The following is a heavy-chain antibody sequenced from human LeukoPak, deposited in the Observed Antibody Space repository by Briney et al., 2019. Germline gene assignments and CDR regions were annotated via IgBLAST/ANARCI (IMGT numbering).Heavy chain of an antibody. CDR2: INPNSGDT. J-gene: IGHJ3*02. V-gene: IGHV1-2*06. Sequence: ASVKVSCKASGYTFIGYYIHWVRQARGQGLEWMGRINPNSGDTNYAQSFQGRVTMTRDTSISTAYMELSRLRSDDTAVYYCALTWGYYAFDIWGQGTMVTVSS. CDR1: GYTFIGYY. D-gene: IGHD7-27*01. CDR3: ALTWGYYAFDI.